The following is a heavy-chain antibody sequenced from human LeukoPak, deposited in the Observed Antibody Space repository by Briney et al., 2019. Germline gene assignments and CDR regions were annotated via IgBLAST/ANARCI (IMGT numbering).Heavy chain of an antibody. CDR2: IWYDGSNK. CDR1: GFTFSSYG. Sequence: GGSLRLSCAASGFTFSSYGMHWVRQAPGKGLEWVAVIWYDGSNKYYADSVKGRFTIFRDNSKNTLYLQMNSLRAEDTAVYYCARGFSYCSGGSFYLSAFDYWGQGTLVTVSS. J-gene: IGHJ4*02. V-gene: IGHV3-33*01. CDR3: ARGFSYCSGGSFYLSAFDY. D-gene: IGHD2-15*01.